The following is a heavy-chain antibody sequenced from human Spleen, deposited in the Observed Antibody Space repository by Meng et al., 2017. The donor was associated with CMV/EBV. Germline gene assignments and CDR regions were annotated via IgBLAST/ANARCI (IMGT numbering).Heavy chain of an antibody. D-gene: IGHD1-14*01. CDR2: IYSSGTT. V-gene: IGHV3-66*03. Sequence: LSCAAFRFTVSSNYMSWVRQAPGKGLEWVSVIYSSGTTHHADAVKGRFTISRDNSRNTVYLQMNSLRPEDTAVYFCAREEPGGWFDPWGQGTLVTVSS. CDR1: RFTVSSNY. J-gene: IGHJ5*02. CDR3: AREEPGGWFDP.